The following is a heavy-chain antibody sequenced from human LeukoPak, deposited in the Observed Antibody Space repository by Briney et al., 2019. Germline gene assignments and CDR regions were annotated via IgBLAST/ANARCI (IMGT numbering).Heavy chain of an antibody. V-gene: IGHV3-74*01. D-gene: IGHD2-2*03. CDR3: ASTPGYCTSTSCFEYFQH. CDR1: GFTLSSYW. CDR2: INSDGSST. J-gene: IGHJ1*01. Sequence: PGGSLRLSCAASGFTLSSYWIHWVRQVPGKGLVWVSRINSDGSSTNYADSVKGRFTISRDNAKSTLYLQMNSLRAEDTAVYYCASTPGYCTSTSCFEYFQHWGQGTLVTVSS.